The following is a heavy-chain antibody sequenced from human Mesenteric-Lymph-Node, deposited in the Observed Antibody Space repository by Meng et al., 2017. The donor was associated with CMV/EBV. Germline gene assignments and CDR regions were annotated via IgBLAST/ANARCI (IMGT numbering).Heavy chain of an antibody. Sequence: TFSHAWRSWVRQTPGQGLEWVGRIKSKTDGGTIDYAAPVKGRFTISRDDSKNTLYLQMNSLKTEDTAMYFCTTHSTYCSSTTCPSDYWGQGTLVTVSS. CDR1: TFSHAW. V-gene: IGHV3-15*01. J-gene: IGHJ4*02. CDR2: IKSKTDGGTI. CDR3: TTHSTYCSSTTCPSDY. D-gene: IGHD2-2*01.